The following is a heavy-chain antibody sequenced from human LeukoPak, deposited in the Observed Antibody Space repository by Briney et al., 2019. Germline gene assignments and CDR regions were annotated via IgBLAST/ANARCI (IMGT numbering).Heavy chain of an antibody. D-gene: IGHD6-19*01. CDR1: GGSIRSRHY. V-gene: IGHV4-59*11. Sequence: SETLSLTCTVSGGSIRSRHYWSWIRQPPGKRLEWIGYIFHSGSTNCNPSLKSRVTISLDTSKNQFSLKLSSVTAADTAVYYCARDYSSDWYGVWGQGTLVTVSS. CDR3: ARDYSSDWYGV. CDR2: IFHSGST. J-gene: IGHJ4*02.